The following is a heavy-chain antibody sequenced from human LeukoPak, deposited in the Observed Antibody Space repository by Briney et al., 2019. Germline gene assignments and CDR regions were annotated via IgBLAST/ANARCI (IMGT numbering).Heavy chain of an antibody. CDR1: GGSLSSYY. Sequence: PSETLSLTCTVSGGSLSSYYWRWIRQPPGKGLEWIGYIYYSGSTNYNPSLKSRVTISVDTSKNQFSLKLSSVTAADTAVYYCARSSISYWFDPWGQGTLVTVSS. CDR2: IYYSGST. D-gene: IGHD6-19*01. CDR3: ARSSISYWFDP. V-gene: IGHV4-59*01. J-gene: IGHJ5*02.